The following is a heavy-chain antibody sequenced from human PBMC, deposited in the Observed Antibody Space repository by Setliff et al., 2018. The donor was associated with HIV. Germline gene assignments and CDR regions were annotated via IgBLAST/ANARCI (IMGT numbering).Heavy chain of an antibody. CDR1: GGSISTNNYY. CDR3: ARHRYRFGIDS. Sequence: SETLSLTCTVPGGSISTNNYYWAWIRQPPGKGLEWIGTIDYSGNTYYNASLRSRAIISGDMSKNQFSLNLNSVTASETAVYYCARHRYRFGIDSWGQGALVTVSS. CDR2: IDYSGNT. V-gene: IGHV4-39*01. D-gene: IGHD3-16*01. J-gene: IGHJ5*01.